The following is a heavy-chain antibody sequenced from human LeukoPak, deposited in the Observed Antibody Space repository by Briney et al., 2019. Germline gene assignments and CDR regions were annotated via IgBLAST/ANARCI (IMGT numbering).Heavy chain of an antibody. J-gene: IGHJ4*02. CDR2: IYYSGST. Sequence: PSQTLSLTCTVSGGSISSSSYYWGWIRQPPGKGLEWIGSIYYSGSTYYNPSLKSRVTISVDTSKNQFSLKLSSVTAADTAVYSCARLSGGYSSSTYYFDYWGQGTLVTVSS. CDR1: GGSISSSSYY. D-gene: IGHD6-13*01. CDR3: ARLSGGYSSSTYYFDY. V-gene: IGHV4-39*01.